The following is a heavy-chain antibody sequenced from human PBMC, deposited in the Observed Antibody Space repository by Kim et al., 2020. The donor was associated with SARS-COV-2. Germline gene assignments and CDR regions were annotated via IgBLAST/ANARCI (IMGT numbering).Heavy chain of an antibody. CDR3: ARDRWFGDQGLNRKNYYYYYGMDV. CDR2: IYYSGST. D-gene: IGHD3-10*01. J-gene: IGHJ6*02. CDR1: GGSISSSSYY. V-gene: IGHV4-39*07. Sequence: SETLSLTCTVSGGSISSSSYYWGWIRQPPGKGLEWIGSIYYSGSTYYNPSLKSRVTISVDTSKNQFSLKLSSVTAADTAVYYCARDRWFGDQGLNRKNYYYYYGMDVWGQGTTVTVSS.